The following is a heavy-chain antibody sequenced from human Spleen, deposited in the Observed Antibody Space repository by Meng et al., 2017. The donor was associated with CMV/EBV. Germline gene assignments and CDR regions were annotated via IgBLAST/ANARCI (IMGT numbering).Heavy chain of an antibody. CDR1: GYTFTSYD. CDR3: AREGAVAGTWYFDL. Sequence: ASVKVSCKASGYTFTSYDINWVRQATGQGLEWMGWMNPNSGNTGYAQKFQGRVTITRNTSISTAYMELSSLRSEDTAVYYCAREGAVAGTWYFDLWGRGTLVTVSS. D-gene: IGHD1/OR15-1a*01. J-gene: IGHJ2*01. CDR2: MNPNSGNT. V-gene: IGHV1-8*03.